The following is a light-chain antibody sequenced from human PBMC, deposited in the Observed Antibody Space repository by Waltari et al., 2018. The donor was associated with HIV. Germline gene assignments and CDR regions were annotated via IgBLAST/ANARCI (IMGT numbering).Light chain of an antibody. CDR3: QHYRTVPPGT. V-gene: IGKV3-20*01. CDR1: QALSDGY. CDR2: AVS. J-gene: IGKJ1*01. Sequence: DIELTPSPGTLSLSPGERATLSCRASQALSDGYIAWYRQSPGQAPRLLIFAVSNRATGVPDRISGSGSGTDFTLTISRLEPEDFGIYYCQHYRTVPPGTFGPGTKVEIK.